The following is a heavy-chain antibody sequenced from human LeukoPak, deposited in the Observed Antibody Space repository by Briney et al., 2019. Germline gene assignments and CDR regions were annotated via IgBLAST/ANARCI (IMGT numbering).Heavy chain of an antibody. CDR2: IYYSGTT. J-gene: IGHJ6*03. V-gene: IGHV4-39*01. CDR3: ARQVSDYFYYYIDV. Sequence: PSETLSLTCSVSGGSISSSGYYWNWIRQPPGKGLEWVGSIYYSGTTYYNSSLKSRVTISEDTSKNRSSLMLTSVTAADTAVYYCARQVSDYFYYYIDVWGEGTTVIVSS. CDR1: GGSISSSGYY.